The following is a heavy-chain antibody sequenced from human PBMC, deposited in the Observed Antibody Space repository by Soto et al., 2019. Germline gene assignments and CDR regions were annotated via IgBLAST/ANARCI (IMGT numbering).Heavy chain of an antibody. V-gene: IGHV3-7*01. Sequence: GGSLRLSCAASGLAFRSFLMSWVRQAPGGGLEWVANINQDGRDTYYSDSVRDRFTISRDNAANSLFLHMNSLGAEDTAVYYFATYHEYEWESYRHRYWGQGTLVTVSS. CDR3: ATYHEYEWESYRHRY. J-gene: IGHJ4*02. D-gene: IGHD3-16*02. CDR2: INQDGRDT. CDR1: GLAFRSFL.